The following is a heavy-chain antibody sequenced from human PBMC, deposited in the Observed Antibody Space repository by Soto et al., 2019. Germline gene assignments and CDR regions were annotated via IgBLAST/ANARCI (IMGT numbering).Heavy chain of an antibody. V-gene: IGHV3-48*02. D-gene: IGHD1-20*01. Sequence: GGSLRLSCAVSGLTFSNYGMNWVRQAPGKGLEWISYISSGSDTTYYADSVKGRFTVSRDNAKNLLFLQMSSLGDEDTALYYCAREYTWRYHEAFDVWGQGTMVTVSS. CDR3: AREYTWRYHEAFDV. J-gene: IGHJ3*01. CDR1: GLTFSNYG. CDR2: ISSGSDTT.